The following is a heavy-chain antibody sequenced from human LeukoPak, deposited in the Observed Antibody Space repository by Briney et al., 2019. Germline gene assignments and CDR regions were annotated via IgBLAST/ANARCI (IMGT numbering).Heavy chain of an antibody. CDR1: GYTFTSYG. CDR3: ARAKTGQVTGTYYFDY. CDR2: ISGYNGNT. V-gene: IGHV1-18*01. Sequence: GASVKVSCTASGYTFTSYGISWVRQAPGQGLEWMGWISGYNGNTNYAQKLQGRVTMTTDTSTSTVYMELRSLRSDDTAVYYCARAKTGQVTGTYYFDYWGQGTLVSVSS. D-gene: IGHD6-19*01. J-gene: IGHJ4*02.